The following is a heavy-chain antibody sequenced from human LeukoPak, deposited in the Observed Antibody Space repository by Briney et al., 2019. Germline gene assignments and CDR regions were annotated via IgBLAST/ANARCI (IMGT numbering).Heavy chain of an antibody. J-gene: IGHJ3*02. Sequence: GGSLRLSRAASGFTFDDYAMHWVRQAPGKGLEWVSGISWNSGSIGYADSVKGRFTISRDNAKNSLYLQMNSLRAEDTALYYCAKGVMLGCSGGSCYPGAFDIWGQGTMVTVSS. D-gene: IGHD2-15*01. CDR2: ISWNSGSI. V-gene: IGHV3-9*01. CDR3: AKGVMLGCSGGSCYPGAFDI. CDR1: GFTFDDYA.